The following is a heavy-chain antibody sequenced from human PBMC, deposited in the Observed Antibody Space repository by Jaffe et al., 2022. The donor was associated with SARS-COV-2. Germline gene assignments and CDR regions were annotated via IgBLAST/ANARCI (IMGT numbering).Heavy chain of an antibody. CDR3: ARSRRPVVLRFLEWAEGEFDY. J-gene: IGHJ4*02. D-gene: IGHD3-3*01. V-gene: IGHV4-61*02. CDR2: IYTSGST. CDR1: GGSISSGSYY. Sequence: QVQLQESGPGLVKPSQTLSLTCTVSGGSISSGSYYWSWIRQPAGKGLEWIGRIYTSGSTNYNPSLKSRVTISVDTSKNQFSLKLSSVTAADTAVYYCARSRRPVVLRFLEWAEGEFDYWGQGTLVTVSS.